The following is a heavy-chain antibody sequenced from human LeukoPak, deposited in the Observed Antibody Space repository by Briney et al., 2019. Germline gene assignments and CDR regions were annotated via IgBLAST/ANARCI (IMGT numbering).Heavy chain of an antibody. V-gene: IGHV1-46*01. CDR3: ARVYCSGGSCYGEVFDY. Sequence: ASVKVSCKASGYIFTNYYIQWVRQAPGKGLEWVGIIIPGDASTSYAQKFKGRVTMTRDTSTSTVYMDLSSLRSEDTAMYYCARVYCSGGSCYGEVFDYWGQGTLVTVSS. CDR1: GYIFTNYY. D-gene: IGHD2-15*01. CDR2: IIPGDAST. J-gene: IGHJ4*02.